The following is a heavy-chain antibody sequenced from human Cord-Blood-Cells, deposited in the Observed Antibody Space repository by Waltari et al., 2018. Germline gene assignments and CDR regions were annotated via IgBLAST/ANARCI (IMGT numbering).Heavy chain of an antibody. Sequence: QVQLVQSGAEVKKPGASVQVSCKASGYTFTGYYMHWVRQAPGQGLEWMGRINPNSGGTNYAQKFQGRVTMTRDTSISTAYMELSRLRSDDTAVYYCARVARYCTGGVCYWYFDLWGRGTLVTVSS. CDR3: ARVARYCTGGVCYWYFDL. J-gene: IGHJ2*01. D-gene: IGHD2-8*02. CDR1: GYTFTGYY. V-gene: IGHV1-2*06. CDR2: INPNSGGT.